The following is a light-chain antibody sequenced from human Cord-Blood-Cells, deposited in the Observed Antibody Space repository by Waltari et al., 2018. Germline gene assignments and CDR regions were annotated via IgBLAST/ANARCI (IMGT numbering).Light chain of an antibody. CDR1: ISDVGSYNL. V-gene: IGLV2-23*01. J-gene: IGLJ1*01. Sequence: QSALTQPASVSGSPGQSITISCTGTISDVGSYNLVSWYQQHPGKAPKLMIYEGSKRPSGVSNRFSGSKSGNTASLTISGLQAEDEADYYCCSYAGYVFGTGTKVTVL. CDR2: EGS. CDR3: CSYAGYV.